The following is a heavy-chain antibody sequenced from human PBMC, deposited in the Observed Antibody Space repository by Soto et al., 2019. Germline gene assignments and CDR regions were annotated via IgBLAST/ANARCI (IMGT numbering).Heavy chain of an antibody. Sequence: PSETLSLTCAVYGGSFSGYYWSWIRQPPGKGLEWIGEINHSGSTNYNPSLKSRVTISVDTSKNQFSLKLSSVTAADTAVYYCARGSHPYDSSGYYLRYWGQGTLVTVSS. CDR1: GGSFSGYY. CDR3: ARGSHPYDSSGYYLRY. V-gene: IGHV4-34*01. J-gene: IGHJ4*02. CDR2: INHSGST. D-gene: IGHD3-22*01.